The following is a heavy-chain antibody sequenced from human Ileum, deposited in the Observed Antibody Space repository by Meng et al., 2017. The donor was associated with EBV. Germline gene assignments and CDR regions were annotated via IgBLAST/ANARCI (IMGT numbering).Heavy chain of an antibody. J-gene: IGHJ4*02. Sequence: QLHASGPRLVKPSGTLSLTCSVSDDSTIRSNWWRWVRQPPGKGLEWIGEILHAGVTNYNPSLKSRVSMSVDRSRIQASLNLNSVTAADTAIYYCARGEDYTWDVWGQGIQVTVSS. D-gene: IGHD3-16*01. V-gene: IGHV4-4*02. CDR3: ARGEDYTWDV. CDR1: DDSTIRSNW. CDR2: ILHAGVT.